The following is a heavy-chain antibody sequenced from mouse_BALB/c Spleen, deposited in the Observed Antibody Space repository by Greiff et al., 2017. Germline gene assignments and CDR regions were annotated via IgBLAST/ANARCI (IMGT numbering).Heavy chain of an antibody. Sequence: EVQLQQSGPGLVKPSQTVSLTCTVTGISITTGNYRWGWLRQFPGNKLEWIGYIYYSGTITYNPSLTSRTTITRDTSKNQFFLEMNSLTAEDTATYYCARDNLYCAMDYWGQGTSVTVSS. CDR3: ARDNLYCAMDY. J-gene: IGHJ4*01. CDR1: GISITTGNYR. V-gene: IGHV3-5*02. CDR2: IYYSGTI.